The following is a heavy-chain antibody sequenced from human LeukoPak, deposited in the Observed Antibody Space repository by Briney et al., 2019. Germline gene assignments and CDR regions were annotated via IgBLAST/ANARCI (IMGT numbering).Heavy chain of an antibody. Sequence: SETLSLTCTVSGGSISSGTSYWGWIRQPPGKGLEWIGSIYYSGSTYYNPSLKRRVTMSVDTSKNQFSLKLTSVTAADTALYYCAVTPIVGAIRYYFDYWGQGTLVTVSS. V-gene: IGHV4-39*01. CDR1: GGSISSGTSY. CDR3: AVTPIVGAIRYYFDY. CDR2: IYYSGST. J-gene: IGHJ4*02. D-gene: IGHD1-26*01.